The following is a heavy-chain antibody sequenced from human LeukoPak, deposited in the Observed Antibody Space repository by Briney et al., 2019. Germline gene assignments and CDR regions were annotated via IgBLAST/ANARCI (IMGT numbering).Heavy chain of an antibody. D-gene: IGHD2-15*01. CDR1: GYTFTGYY. CDR2: INPNRGDT. V-gene: IGHV1-2*02. Sequence: ASVNVSCKASGYTFTGYYRNWVRQAPGQGLEWMGWINPNRGDTNYAQRFQGRVTVTRDTSISTAYMELTRLTSDDTAVYYCARCPTSGSICYEFDFWGQGTLVTVSS. J-gene: IGHJ4*02. CDR3: ARCPTSGSICYEFDF.